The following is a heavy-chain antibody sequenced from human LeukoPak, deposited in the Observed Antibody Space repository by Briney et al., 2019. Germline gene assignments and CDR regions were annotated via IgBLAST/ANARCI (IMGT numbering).Heavy chain of an antibody. CDR3: ARDYYDSSGYVDY. V-gene: IGHV3-33*01. J-gene: IGHJ4*02. CDR1: GFTFSSYG. Sequence: SGGSLRLSCAASGFTFSSYGMHWVRQAPGKGLEWVAVIWYDGSNKYCADSVRGRFTISRDNSKNTLYLQMNSLRAEDTAVYYCARDYYDSSGYVDYWGQGTLVTVSS. D-gene: IGHD3-22*01. CDR2: IWYDGSNK.